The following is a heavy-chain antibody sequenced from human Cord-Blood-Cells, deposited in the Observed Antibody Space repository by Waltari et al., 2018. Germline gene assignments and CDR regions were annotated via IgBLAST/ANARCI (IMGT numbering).Heavy chain of an antibody. V-gene: IGHV3-74*01. CDR1: GVTFSSYW. D-gene: IGHD7-27*01. J-gene: IGHJ2*01. CDR3: AREILGIGGRHFDL. CDR2: SKSDGSST. Sequence: EVQLVESGGGLVQPGGSLRLSCAASGVTFSSYWMHWVRQAPGKGLVWVSRSKSDGSSTSYADSVKGRFTISRDNAKNTLYLQMNSRRAEDTAVYYCAREILGIGGRHFDLWGRGTLVTVSS.